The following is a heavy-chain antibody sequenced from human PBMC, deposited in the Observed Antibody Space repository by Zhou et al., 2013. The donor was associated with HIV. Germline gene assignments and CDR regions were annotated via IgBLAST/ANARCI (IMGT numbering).Heavy chain of an antibody. Sequence: QVQLVQSGVEVKKPGSSVKVSCKASGGTFGSYAISWVRLAPGLGLEWVGGIISVLHRPNYAQKFQGRVTITADESTSTVYMELSSLRSEDTAVYYCATVPRSGTKYYYYMDVWGGGTTVTVS. CDR3: ATVPRSGTKYYYYMDV. V-gene: IGHV1-69*11. J-gene: IGHJ6*03. CDR2: IISVLHRP. CDR1: GGTFGSYA.